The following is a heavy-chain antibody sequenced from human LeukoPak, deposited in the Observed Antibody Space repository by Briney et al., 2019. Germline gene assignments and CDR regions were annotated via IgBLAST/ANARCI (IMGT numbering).Heavy chain of an antibody. V-gene: IGHV6-1*01. J-gene: IGHJ5*02. CDR3: ARVGSYDILTGYYKGYNWFDP. Sequence: SQTLSLTCAISGDSVSSNSAAWNWIRQSPSRGLEWLGRTYYRSKWYNDYAVSVKSRITINPDTSKNQFSLKLSSVTAADTAVYYCARVGSYDILTGYYKGYNWFDPWGQGTLVTVSS. D-gene: IGHD3-9*01. CDR1: GDSVSSNSAA. CDR2: TYYRSKWYN.